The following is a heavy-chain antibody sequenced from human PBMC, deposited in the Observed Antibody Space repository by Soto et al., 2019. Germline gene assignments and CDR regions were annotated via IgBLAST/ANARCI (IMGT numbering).Heavy chain of an antibody. CDR3: ASRGRYYGLDV. CDR2: ITDNGGDT. V-gene: IGHV3-23*01. CDR1: GITFGSRA. J-gene: IGHJ6*02. D-gene: IGHD3-10*01. Sequence: GGSLRLSCVASGITFGSRAMSWVRQAPGEGLEWVSTITDNGGDTKSADSVTGRFTIARDNSKSTLYLHMSSLRAEDTAVYYCASRGRYYGLDVWGQGTTVTVSS.